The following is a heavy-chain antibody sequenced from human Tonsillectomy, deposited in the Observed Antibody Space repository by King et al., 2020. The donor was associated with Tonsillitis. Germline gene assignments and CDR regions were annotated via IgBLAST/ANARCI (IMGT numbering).Heavy chain of an antibody. CDR1: GDSVRSVDYY. V-gene: IGHV4-61*03. J-gene: IGHJ4*02. CDR3: AGIPLGPQGRGRYVDF. D-gene: IGHD3-10*01. CDR2: IYHSGDT. Sequence: QLQESGPGLVKPSETLSLTCFVSGDSVRSVDYYWSWIRQSPAKVLEWIGDIYHSGDTRDNPSLQSRVSMSVDTSQNHFSLKLTSLTTADTAIYYCAGIPLGPQGRGRYVDFWGQGILVTVSS.